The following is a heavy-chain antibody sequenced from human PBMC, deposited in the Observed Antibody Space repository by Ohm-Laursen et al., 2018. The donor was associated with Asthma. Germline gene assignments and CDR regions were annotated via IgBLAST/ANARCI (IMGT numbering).Heavy chain of an antibody. D-gene: IGHD3-9*01. Sequence: TLSLTCTVSGGSISSGGYYWSWIRQHPGKGLEWIGYIYYRGSTYYNPSLKSRVTISVDTSKNQFSLKLSSVTAADTAVYYCARDLRLTGHYYYYYYGMDVWGQGTTVTVSS. CDR2: IYYRGST. CDR3: ARDLRLTGHYYYYYYGMDV. CDR1: GGSISSGGYY. V-gene: IGHV4-31*03. J-gene: IGHJ6*02.